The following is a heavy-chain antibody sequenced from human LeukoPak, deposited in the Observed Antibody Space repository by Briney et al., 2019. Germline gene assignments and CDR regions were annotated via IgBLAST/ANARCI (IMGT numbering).Heavy chain of an antibody. Sequence: GGSLRLSCAASGFTFSDYYMSWIRQAPGEGLEWVSYISSSGSTIYYADSVKGRFTISRDNAKNSLYLQMNSLRAEDTAVYYCARDDRCTTVTTESWFDPWGQGTLVTVSS. CDR3: ARDDRCTTVTTESWFDP. D-gene: IGHD4-17*01. CDR1: GFTFSDYY. V-gene: IGHV3-11*01. CDR2: ISSSGSTI. J-gene: IGHJ5*02.